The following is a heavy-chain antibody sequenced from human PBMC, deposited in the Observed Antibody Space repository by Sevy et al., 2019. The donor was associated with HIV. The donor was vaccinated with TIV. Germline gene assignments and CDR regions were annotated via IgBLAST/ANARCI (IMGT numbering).Heavy chain of an antibody. CDR1: GFTFSSYG. CDR2: ISYDGSNK. D-gene: IGHD6-19*01. J-gene: IGHJ1*01. Sequence: GGYLRLSCAASGFTFSSYGMHWVRQAPGKGLEWVAVISYDGSNKYYADAVKGRFTISRDNSKNTLYLQMNSLRAEDTAVYYCAKDSGGQWLAPQEHWGQGTLVTVSS. V-gene: IGHV3-30*18. CDR3: AKDSGGQWLAPQEH.